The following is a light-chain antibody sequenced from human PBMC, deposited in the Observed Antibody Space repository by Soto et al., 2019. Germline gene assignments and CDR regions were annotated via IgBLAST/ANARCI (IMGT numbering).Light chain of an antibody. J-gene: IGKJ1*01. CDR3: HQYGSSPRT. CDR1: QSVSSSY. Sequence: EIVLTQSPGTLSLSPGERATLSCSASQSVSSSYLAWYQQKPGQAPRLLIYGASSRATGIPDRFSGSGSGRDFTLTISRLEPEDFAVYYCHQYGSSPRTFGQGTKVEIK. CDR2: GAS. V-gene: IGKV3-20*01.